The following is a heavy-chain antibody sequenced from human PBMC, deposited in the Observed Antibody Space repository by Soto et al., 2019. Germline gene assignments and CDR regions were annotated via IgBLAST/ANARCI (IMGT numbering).Heavy chain of an antibody. CDR1: GYDFTTNW. J-gene: IGHJ6*03. CDR2: IYPGDSDT. CDR3: ARFPLGDFWSGYSNAYYSYMDV. D-gene: IGHD3-3*01. V-gene: IGHV5-51*01. Sequence: PGESLKISCKGSGYDFTTNWIGWVRQMPGKGLEWMGIIYPGDSDTRYSPSFQGQVTISADKSINTAYLQWTSLKASDTAIYYCARFPLGDFWSGYSNAYYSYMDVWGKGTTVTLSS.